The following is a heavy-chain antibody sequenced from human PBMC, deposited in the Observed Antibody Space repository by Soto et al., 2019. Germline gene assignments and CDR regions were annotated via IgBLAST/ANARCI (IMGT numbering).Heavy chain of an antibody. D-gene: IGHD1-26*01. CDR2: ISGGAGSK. CDR3: AKGYGSTLGATFFDS. Sequence: EVQLLESGGNLVQPGGSLRLSCAVSGFTFSNYAMNWVRQAPGKGLEWVSTISGGAGSKNYADSVKGRFTVSRDNSQNTLDLQMNSPRADDTAVYYCAKGYGSTLGATFFDSWGQGTLVTVSS. V-gene: IGHV3-23*01. J-gene: IGHJ4*02. CDR1: GFTFSNYA.